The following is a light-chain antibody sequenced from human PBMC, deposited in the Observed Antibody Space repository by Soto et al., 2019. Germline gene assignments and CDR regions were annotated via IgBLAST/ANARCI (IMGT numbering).Light chain of an antibody. Sequence: ILLTPSPSALSFSTVQIVTLSCRASQSVNTNLAWYQHKPGQAPRLLIYGASSRATGIPDRFSGSGSGTDFTLTISRLEPEDFAVYYCQQCGSSPETFGQGTKVDIK. CDR2: GAS. CDR1: QSVNTN. CDR3: QQCGSSPET. V-gene: IGKV3-20*01. J-gene: IGKJ1*01.